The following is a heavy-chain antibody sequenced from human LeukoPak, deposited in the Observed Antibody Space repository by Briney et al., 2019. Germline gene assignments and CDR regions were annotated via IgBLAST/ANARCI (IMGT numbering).Heavy chain of an antibody. D-gene: IGHD3-10*01. V-gene: IGHV3-23*01. J-gene: IGHJ4*02. CDR2: ISGSGGST. CDR1: GFIFDNYA. CDR3: AKAYYYGSGSYSSPVDY. Sequence: PGGSLRLSCAASGFIFDNYAMSWVRQAPGKGLEWVSDISGSGGSTESADSVKGRFTISRDNSKNTVYLQMNSLRAEDTAVYYCAKAYYYGSGSYSSPVDYWGQGTLVTVSS.